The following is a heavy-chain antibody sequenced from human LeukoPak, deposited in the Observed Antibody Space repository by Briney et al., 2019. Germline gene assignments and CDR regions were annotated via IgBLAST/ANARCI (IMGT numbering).Heavy chain of an antibody. V-gene: IGHV3-49*03. D-gene: IGHD3-22*01. CDR2: FRSKDFGGIT. J-gene: IGHJ3*02. CDR1: GFLFGVYA. Sequence: GGSLRLSCTASGFLFGVYAMRWFRQAPGKGREWVGCFRSKDFGGITEYAASVTDRFNISRTNSKSNAYLQMNSLKTEDTAMYYCSRGGMIVVVITADDAFDMWGQGTMVTVSS. CDR3: SRGGMIVVVITADDAFDM.